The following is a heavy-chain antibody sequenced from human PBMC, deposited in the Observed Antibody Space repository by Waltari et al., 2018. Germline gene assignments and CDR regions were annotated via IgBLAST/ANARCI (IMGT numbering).Heavy chain of an antibody. Sequence: EVQLVDSGGGLVQPGVSLSLSCAASGFPFSSYWMIWVRQAPGQGLEGVAHINQDGSEKSYVASVKGRFTISRDNAKQSLYLQMNSLRPDDTAIYYCARLRGANDWGQGTLVTVSS. CDR3: ARLRGAND. V-gene: IGHV3-7*01. CDR2: INQDGSEK. CDR1: GFPFSSYW. D-gene: IGHD3-10*01. J-gene: IGHJ4*02.